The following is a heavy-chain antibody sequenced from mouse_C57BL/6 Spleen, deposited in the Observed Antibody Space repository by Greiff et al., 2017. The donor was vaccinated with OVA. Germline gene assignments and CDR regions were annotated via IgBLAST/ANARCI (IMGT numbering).Heavy chain of an antibody. CDR3: ARGGYSNYGGYFDY. Sequence: EVQRVESEGGLVQPGSSMKLSCTASGFTFSDYYMAWVRQVPEKGLEWVANINYDGSSTYYLDSLKSRFIISRDNAKNILYLQMSSLKSEDTATYYCARGGYSNYGGYFDYWGQGTTLTVSS. J-gene: IGHJ2*01. CDR1: GFTFSDYY. D-gene: IGHD2-5*01. CDR2: INYDGSST. V-gene: IGHV5-16*01.